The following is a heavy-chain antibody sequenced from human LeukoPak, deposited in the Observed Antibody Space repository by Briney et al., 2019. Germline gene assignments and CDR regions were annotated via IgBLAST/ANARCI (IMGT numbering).Heavy chain of an antibody. V-gene: IGHV4-59*08. D-gene: IGHD2-2*02. Sequence: SETLPLTCTVSGGSISSYYWSWIRQPPGKGLEWIGYIYYSGSTNYNPSLKSRVTISVDTSKNQFSLKLSSVTAADTAVYYCARQIPLYYTIDYWGQGTLVTVSS. J-gene: IGHJ4*02. CDR1: GGSISSYY. CDR2: IYYSGST. CDR3: ARQIPLYYTIDY.